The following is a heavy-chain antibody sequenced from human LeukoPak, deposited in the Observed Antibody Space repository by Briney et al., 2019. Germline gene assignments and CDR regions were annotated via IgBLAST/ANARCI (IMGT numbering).Heavy chain of an antibody. D-gene: IGHD3-9*01. V-gene: IGHV4-34*01. J-gene: IGHJ3*02. Sequence: SETLSLTCAVYGGSFSGYYWSWIRQPPGKGLEWIGEINHSGSTNYNPSLKSRVTISVDTSKNQFSLKLSSVTAADTAVYYCARQLIDILTGFDAFDIWGQGTMVTVSS. CDR3: ARQLIDILTGFDAFDI. CDR2: INHSGST. CDR1: GGSFSGYY.